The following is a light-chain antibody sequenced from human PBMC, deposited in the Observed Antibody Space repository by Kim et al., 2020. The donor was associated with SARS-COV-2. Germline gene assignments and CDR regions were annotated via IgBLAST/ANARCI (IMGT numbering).Light chain of an antibody. Sequence: AAINCKSSQTILSSSTNKNYVAWYQQEPGQPPKLLIYWSSTRKSGIPDRFSGSGSGTDFTLTINSLQAGDVAVYFCQQYYKSPFTFGGGTKVDIK. CDR3: QQYYKSPFT. J-gene: IGKJ4*01. V-gene: IGKV4-1*01. CDR1: QTILSSSTNKNY. CDR2: WSS.